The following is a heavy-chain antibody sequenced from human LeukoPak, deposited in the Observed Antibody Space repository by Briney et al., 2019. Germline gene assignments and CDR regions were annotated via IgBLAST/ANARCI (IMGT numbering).Heavy chain of an antibody. CDR3: AKEEYYYGSGSYYNGDNWFDP. J-gene: IGHJ5*02. D-gene: IGHD3-10*01. V-gene: IGHV3-23*01. Sequence: GGSLRLSCAASGFTFSNYGMSWVRQAPGKGLEWVSGFSNSGGTTYYADSVKGRFTISRDNSKNTLYLQMNSLRAEDTAVYYCAKEEYYYGSGSYYNGDNWFDPWGQGTLVTVSS. CDR1: GFTFSNYG. CDR2: FSNSGGTT.